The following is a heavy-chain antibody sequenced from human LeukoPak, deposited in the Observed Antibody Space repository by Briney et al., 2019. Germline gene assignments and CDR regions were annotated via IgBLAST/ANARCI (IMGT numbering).Heavy chain of an antibody. CDR1: GYTFTSYY. J-gene: IGHJ5*02. Sequence: ASVKVSCKASGYTFTSYYMHWVRQAPGQGLEWMGIINPSGGSTSYAQKFQGRVTMTRGMSTSTVYMELSSLRSEDTAVYYCARGRPPGSSWYLGPRSHNWFDPWGQGTLVTVSS. CDR3: ARGRPPGSSWYLGPRSHNWFDP. V-gene: IGHV1-46*01. CDR2: INPSGGST. D-gene: IGHD6-13*01.